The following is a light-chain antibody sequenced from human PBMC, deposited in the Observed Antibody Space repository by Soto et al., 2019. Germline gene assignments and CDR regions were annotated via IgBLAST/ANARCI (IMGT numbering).Light chain of an antibody. CDR3: ATWDSSLSGEV. Sequence: QSVLTQPPSVSAAPGQKVTISCSGSSSNIGNNYVSWYQQLPGTAPKLLIYDNNKRPSGIPDRFSGSKSGTSATPGITGLQTGDEADYHCATWDSSLSGEVFGGGTKVTVL. J-gene: IGLJ2*01. V-gene: IGLV1-51*01. CDR2: DNN. CDR1: SSNIGNNY.